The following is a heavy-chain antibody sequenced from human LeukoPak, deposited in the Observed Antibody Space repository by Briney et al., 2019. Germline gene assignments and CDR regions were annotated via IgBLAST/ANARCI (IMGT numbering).Heavy chain of an antibody. J-gene: IGHJ5*02. CDR1: GGSISSYY. CDR2: IYYSGST. Sequence: SETLSLTCTVSGGSISSYYWSWIRQPPGKGLEWIGCIYYSGSTNYNPSLKSRVTISVDTSKNQFSLKLSSVTAADTAVYYCARASGGSSWYFGWFDPWGQGTLVTVSS. V-gene: IGHV4-59*01. D-gene: IGHD6-13*01. CDR3: ARASGGSSWYFGWFDP.